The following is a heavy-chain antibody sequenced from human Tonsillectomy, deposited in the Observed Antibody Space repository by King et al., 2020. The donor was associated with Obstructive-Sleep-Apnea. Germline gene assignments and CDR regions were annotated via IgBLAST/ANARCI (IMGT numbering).Heavy chain of an antibody. J-gene: IGHJ4*02. Sequence: QLVESGGGLVRPGRSLRLSCAASGFTFDNYAMHWVRQAPGKGLEWVSGISWNSGSIGYADSVKGRFTISRDNAKNSLYLQMNSLRADDTALYYCAKAAYGDYSYYFDYWGQGTLVTVSS. CDR1: GFTFDNYA. CDR2: ISWNSGSI. V-gene: IGHV3-9*01. D-gene: IGHD4-17*01. CDR3: AKAAYGDYSYYFDY.